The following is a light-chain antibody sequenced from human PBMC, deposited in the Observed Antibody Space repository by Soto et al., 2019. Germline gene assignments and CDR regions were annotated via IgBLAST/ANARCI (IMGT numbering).Light chain of an antibody. Sequence: EIVLTQSPATLSLSPGERATLSCRASQSVSNYLAWYQQKPGQAPRLLIYEASTRATGIPARFSGSGSATDFTLTISSLEPEDFAVYYCQQRTSWPPSLTFGGGTKVQIK. V-gene: IGKV3-11*01. J-gene: IGKJ4*01. CDR3: QQRTSWPPSLT. CDR2: EAS. CDR1: QSVSNY.